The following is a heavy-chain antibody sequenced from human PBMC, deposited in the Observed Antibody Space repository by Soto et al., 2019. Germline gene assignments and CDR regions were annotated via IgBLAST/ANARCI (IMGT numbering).Heavy chain of an antibody. D-gene: IGHD2-2*01. CDR1: GFTCSSYG. V-gene: IGHV3-33*01. CDR2: IWYDGSNK. Sequence: GRSLRLSCAASGFTCSSYGMHWVRQAPGKGLEWVAVIWYDGSNKYYADSVKGRFTISRDNSKNTLYLQMNSLRAEDTAVYYCARVGIGYCSSTSCLDYYYGMDVWGQGTTVTVSS. J-gene: IGHJ6*02. CDR3: ARVGIGYCSSTSCLDYYYGMDV.